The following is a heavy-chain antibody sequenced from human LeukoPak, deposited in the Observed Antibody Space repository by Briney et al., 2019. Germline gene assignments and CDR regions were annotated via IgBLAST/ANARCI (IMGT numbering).Heavy chain of an antibody. CDR2: ISWNSGSI. D-gene: IGHD4-23*01. J-gene: IGHJ4*02. CDR1: GFTFDDYA. V-gene: IGHV3-9*01. CDR3: AKSTVVTPYYFDY. Sequence: PGGSLRLSCAASGFTFDDYAMHWVRQAPGKGLEWVSGISWNSGSIGYADSVKGRFTISRDNAKNSLYLQMNSLRAEDTALYYCAKSTVVTPYYFDYWGQGTLVTVSS.